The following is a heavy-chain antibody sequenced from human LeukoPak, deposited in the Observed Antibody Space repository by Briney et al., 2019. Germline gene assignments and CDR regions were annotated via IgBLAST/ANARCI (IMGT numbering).Heavy chain of an antibody. Sequence: ASVKVSCKASGGTFSSYAISWVRQAPGQGLEWMGRIIPILGIANYAQKFQGRVTITADKSTSTAYMELSRLRSDDTAVYYCAKGVPLHIVVVTAIRTWGQGTLVTVSS. CDR2: IIPILGIA. V-gene: IGHV1-69*04. D-gene: IGHD2-21*02. CDR3: AKGVPLHIVVVTAIRT. CDR1: GGTFSSYA. J-gene: IGHJ5*02.